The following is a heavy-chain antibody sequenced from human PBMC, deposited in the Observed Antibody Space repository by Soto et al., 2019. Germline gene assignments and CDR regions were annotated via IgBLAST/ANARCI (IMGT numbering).Heavy chain of an antibody. D-gene: IGHD2-15*01. CDR3: ARAGCDGGSCYTLVGLRYGMDV. Sequence: QVQLVESGGGVVQPGRSLRLSCAASGFTFSSYAMYWVRQAPGKGLEWMTVISYDGNNKYYADSVKGRFTISRDNSKNTLYLLMNSLRAEDTAVYYCARAGCDGGSCYTLVGLRYGMDVWGQGTTVTVSS. V-gene: IGHV3-30-3*01. J-gene: IGHJ6*02. CDR1: GFTFSSYA. CDR2: ISYDGNNK.